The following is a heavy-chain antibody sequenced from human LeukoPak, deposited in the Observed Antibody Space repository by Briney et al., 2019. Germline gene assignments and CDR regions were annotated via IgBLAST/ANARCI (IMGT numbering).Heavy chain of an antibody. CDR3: ARGSWKRRVRYYSDY. D-gene: IGHD1-1*01. V-gene: IGHV4-34*01. CDR1: GGSFSGYY. CDR2: INHSGST. Sequence: SETLSLTCAVYGGSFSGYYWSWIRQPPGKGLEWIGEINHSGSTNYNPSLKSRVTISVDTSKNQFSLKLSSVTAADTAVYYCARGSWKRRVRYYSDYWGQGTLVTVSS. J-gene: IGHJ4*02.